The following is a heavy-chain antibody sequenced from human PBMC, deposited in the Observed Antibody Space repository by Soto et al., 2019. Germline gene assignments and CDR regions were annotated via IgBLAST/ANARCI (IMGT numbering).Heavy chain of an antibody. V-gene: IGHV3-21*01. D-gene: IGHD2-21*01. J-gene: IGHJ6*02. CDR3: ARCKQKVMHCAMDV. CDR1: GFNFSSYT. CDR2: ISSSNRYI. Sequence: ESGGGLVKPGGSLRLSCAVSGFNFSSYTMNWVRQTPGTGLEWVSSISSSNRYIYYADSVKGRFTISRDDAKNSLYLQMNSLRADDTAVYYCARCKQKVMHCAMDVWGQGATVTV.